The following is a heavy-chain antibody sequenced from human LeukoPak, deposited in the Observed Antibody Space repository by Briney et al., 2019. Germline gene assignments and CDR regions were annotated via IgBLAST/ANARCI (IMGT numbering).Heavy chain of an antibody. CDR2: TYYRSNRSKWSS. D-gene: IGHD2-15*01. J-gene: IGHJ6*02. Sequence: SQTLSLTCAISGDSVSADSATWNWIRQSPSRGLEWLGRTYYRSNRSKWSSDYALSVKSRITINPDTSKNQFSLQLNSVTPEDTAVYYCARDRYYCSGGSCYSYGMDVWGQGTTVTVSS. V-gene: IGHV6-1*01. CDR1: GDSVSADSAT. CDR3: ARDRYYCSGGSCYSYGMDV.